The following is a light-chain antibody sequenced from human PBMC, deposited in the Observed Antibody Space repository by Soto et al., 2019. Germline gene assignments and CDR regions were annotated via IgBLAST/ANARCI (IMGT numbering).Light chain of an antibody. CDR3: QQYNKWPLT. CDR2: ATS. V-gene: IGKV3-15*01. Sequence: TQSAGALSQSPGERAPRSCRASQTASSYLAWYQQKPGQAPRLLIFATSTRATGIPARFSGSGSGTEFTLTISSLQSEDFAVYYCQQYNKWPLTFGGGTKVDIK. J-gene: IGKJ4*01. CDR1: QTASSY.